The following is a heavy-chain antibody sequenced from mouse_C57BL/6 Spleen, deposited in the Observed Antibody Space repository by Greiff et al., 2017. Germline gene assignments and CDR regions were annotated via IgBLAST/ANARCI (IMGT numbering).Heavy chain of an antibody. CDR1: GYTFTSYW. CDR2: INPSNGGT. D-gene: IGHD2-5*01. Sequence: QVQLQQPGTELVKPGASVKLSCKASGYTFTSYWMHWVKQRPGQGLEWIGNINPSNGGTNYNEKFKSKATLTVDKSSSTAYMQLSSLTSEDSAVYYCARSVTSYYSNSYYAMDYWGQGTSVTVSS. J-gene: IGHJ4*01. CDR3: ARSVTSYYSNSYYAMDY. V-gene: IGHV1-53*01.